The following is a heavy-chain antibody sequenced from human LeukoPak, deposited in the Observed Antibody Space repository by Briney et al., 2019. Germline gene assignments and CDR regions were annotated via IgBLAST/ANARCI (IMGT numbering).Heavy chain of an antibody. CDR1: SGSINSYY. Sequence: PSETLSLTCTVSSGSINSYYWTWIRQPAGKGLEWLGRVYTSGSPNYNPSLKGRVTMSLDTSKNQFSLKLSSVTAADTAVYYCARDEYGSGSQGAFDIWGQGTMVTVSS. CDR2: VYTSGSP. J-gene: IGHJ3*02. CDR3: ARDEYGSGSQGAFDI. V-gene: IGHV4-4*07. D-gene: IGHD3-10*01.